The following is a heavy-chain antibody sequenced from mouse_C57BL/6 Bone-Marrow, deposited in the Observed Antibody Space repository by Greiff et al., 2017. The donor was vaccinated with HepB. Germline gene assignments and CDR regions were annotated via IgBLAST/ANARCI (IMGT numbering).Heavy chain of an antibody. J-gene: IGHJ4*01. V-gene: IGHV14-4*01. Sequence: VQLQQSGAELVRPGASVKLSCTASGFNIKDDYMHWVKQRPEQGLEWIGWIDPENGDTEYASKFQGKATITADTSSNTAYLQLSSLTSEDTAVYYCTTSYYYGSSYEYYAMDYCGQGTSVTVSS. CDR2: IDPENGDT. D-gene: IGHD1-1*01. CDR1: GFNIKDDY. CDR3: TTSYYYGSSYEYYAMDY.